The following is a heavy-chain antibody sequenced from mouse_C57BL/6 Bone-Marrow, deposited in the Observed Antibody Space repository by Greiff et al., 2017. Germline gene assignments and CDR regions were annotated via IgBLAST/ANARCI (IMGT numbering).Heavy chain of an antibody. CDR2: IDPEDGDT. V-gene: IGHV14-1*01. D-gene: IGHD2-1*01. CDR3: TTCGNYFYAMDY. J-gene: IGHJ4*01. Sequence: VQLQQSGAELVRPGASVKLSCTASGFNIKDYYMHWVKQRPEQGLEWIGRIDPEDGDTEYAAKFQGKATMTADTSSNTAYLQLSSLTSEDTAVYYCTTCGNYFYAMDYWGQGTSVTVSS. CDR1: GFNIKDYY.